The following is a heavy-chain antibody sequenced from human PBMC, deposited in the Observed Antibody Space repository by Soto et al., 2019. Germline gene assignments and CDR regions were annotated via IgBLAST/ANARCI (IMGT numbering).Heavy chain of an antibody. CDR2: ISYDGSNK. D-gene: IGHD6-19*01. J-gene: IGHJ3*02. V-gene: IGHV3-30*18. CDR3: AKVSVADAFDI. CDR1: GFTFSSYG. Sequence: GSLRLSCAASGFTFSSYGMHWVRQVPGKGLEWVAVISYDGSNKYYADSVKGRFTISRDNSKNTLYLQMNSLRAEDTAVYYCAKVSVADAFDIWGQGTMVTVSS.